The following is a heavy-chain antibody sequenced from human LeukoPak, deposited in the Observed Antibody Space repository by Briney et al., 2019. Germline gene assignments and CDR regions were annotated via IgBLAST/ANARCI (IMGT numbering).Heavy chain of an antibody. CDR3: ASSDMGTVTTYYYYYMDV. D-gene: IGHD4-17*01. Sequence: GGFLRLSCAASGFTVSSNYMSWVRQAPGKGLEWVSVIYSGGSTYYADSVKGRFTISRDNSKNTLYLQMNSLRAEDTAVYYCASSDMGTVTTYYYYYMDVWGKGTTVTVSS. CDR2: IYSGGST. J-gene: IGHJ6*03. CDR1: GFTVSSNY. V-gene: IGHV3-53*01.